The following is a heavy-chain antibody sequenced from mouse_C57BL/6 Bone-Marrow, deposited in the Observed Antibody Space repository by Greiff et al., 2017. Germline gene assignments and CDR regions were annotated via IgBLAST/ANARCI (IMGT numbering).Heavy chain of an antibody. Sequence: VHLVESGPELVKPGASVKISCKASGYAFSSSWMNWVKQRPGKGLEWIGRIYPGDGDTNYNGKFKGKATLTADKSSSTAYMQLSSLTSEDSAVYFCARSITTVVGYFDVWGTGTTVTVSS. CDR2: IYPGDGDT. CDR3: ARSITTVVGYFDV. J-gene: IGHJ1*03. D-gene: IGHD1-1*01. CDR1: GYAFSSSW. V-gene: IGHV1-82*01.